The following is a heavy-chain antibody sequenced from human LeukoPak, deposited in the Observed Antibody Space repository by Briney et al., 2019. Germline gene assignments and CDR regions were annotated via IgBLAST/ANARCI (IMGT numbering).Heavy chain of an antibody. CDR3: AELGITMIGGV. CDR1: GFIFSNAW. J-gene: IGHJ6*04. CDR2: ISSSGSTI. Sequence: GGSLRLSCAGSGFIFSNAWMSWVRQAPGKGLEWVSYISSSGSTIYYADSVKGRFTISRDNAKNSLYLQMNSLRAEDTAVYYCAELGITMIGGVWGKGTTVTISS. D-gene: IGHD3-10*02. V-gene: IGHV3-48*03.